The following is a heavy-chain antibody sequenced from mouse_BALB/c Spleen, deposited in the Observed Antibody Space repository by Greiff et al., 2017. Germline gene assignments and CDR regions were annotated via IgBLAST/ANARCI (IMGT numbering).Heavy chain of an antibody. J-gene: IGHJ1*01. V-gene: IGHV1-31*01. Sequence: EVQLQQSGPELMKPGASVKISCKASGYSFTSYYMHWVKQSHGKSLEWIGYIDPFNGGTSYNQKFKGKATLTVDKSSSTAYMHLSSLTSEDSAVYYCARSYGTGYFDVWGAGTTVTVSS. CDR1: GYSFTSYY. D-gene: IGHD1-1*01. CDR3: ARSYGTGYFDV. CDR2: IDPFNGGT.